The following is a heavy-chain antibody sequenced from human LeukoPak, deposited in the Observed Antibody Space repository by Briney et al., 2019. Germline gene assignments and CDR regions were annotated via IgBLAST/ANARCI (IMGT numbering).Heavy chain of an antibody. Sequence: GASVKVSCKVSGYTLTELSMHWVRQAPGEGLEWMGGFDPEDGETIYAQKFQGRVTMTEDTSTDTAYMELSSLRSEDTAVYYCATAPKYYYDSSGYYHSDYWGQGTLVTVSS. V-gene: IGHV1-24*01. D-gene: IGHD3-22*01. CDR2: FDPEDGET. CDR1: GYTLTELS. CDR3: ATAPKYYYDSSGYYHSDY. J-gene: IGHJ4*02.